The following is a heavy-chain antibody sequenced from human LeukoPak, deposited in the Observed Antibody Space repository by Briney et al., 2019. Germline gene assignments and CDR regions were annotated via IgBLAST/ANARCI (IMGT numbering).Heavy chain of an antibody. J-gene: IGHJ3*02. D-gene: IGHD3/OR15-3a*01. Sequence: ASVKVSCKASGYTFTSYYMHWVRQAPGQGLEWMGIINPSGGSTSYAQKFQGRVTMTRDTSTSTVYMELSSLRPEDTAVYYCARDPRGLDAFDIWGQGTMVTVSS. CDR3: ARDPRGLDAFDI. CDR2: INPSGGST. CDR1: GYTFTSYY. V-gene: IGHV1-46*01.